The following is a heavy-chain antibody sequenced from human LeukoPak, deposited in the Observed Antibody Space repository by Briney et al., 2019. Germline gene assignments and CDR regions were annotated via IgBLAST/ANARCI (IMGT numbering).Heavy chain of an antibody. Sequence: GGSLRLSCAASGLTFSSYSMNWVRQAPGKGLEWVSSISSSSSYIYYADSVKGRFTISRDNAKNSLYLQMNSLRAEDTAVYYCARDRIAVAGRDAFDIWGQGTMVTVSS. CDR1: GLTFSSYS. CDR3: ARDRIAVAGRDAFDI. CDR2: ISSSSSYI. J-gene: IGHJ3*02. V-gene: IGHV3-21*01. D-gene: IGHD6-19*01.